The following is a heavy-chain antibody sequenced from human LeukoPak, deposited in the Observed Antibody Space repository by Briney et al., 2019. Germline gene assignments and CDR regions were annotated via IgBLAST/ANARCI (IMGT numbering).Heavy chain of an antibody. D-gene: IGHD5-18*01. CDR2: MNQGGSET. V-gene: IGHV3-7*03. CDR3: AKGSSLSHDNSYGHYYYYYMDV. J-gene: IGHJ6*03. Sequence: GGSLRLSCAASGFTFGRHWMSWVRQAPGKGLEWVAHMNQGGSETTNVDSVKGRFTISRDNSKNTLYLQMNSLRAEDTAVYYCAKGSSLSHDNSYGHYYYYYMDVWGKGTTVTVSS. CDR1: GFTFGRHW.